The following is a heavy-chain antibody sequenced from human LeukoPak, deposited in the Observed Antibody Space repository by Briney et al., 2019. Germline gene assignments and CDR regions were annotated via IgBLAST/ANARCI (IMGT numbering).Heavy chain of an antibody. J-gene: IGHJ6*03. Sequence: SETLSLTCTVSGGSISSSSYYWGWIRQPPGKGLEWIGSIYYSGSTYYNPSLKSRVTISVDTSKNQFSLKLSSVTAADTAVYYCARLHYYYYYRDVWGKGTTVTVSS. V-gene: IGHV4-39*01. CDR1: GGSISSSSYY. CDR3: ARLHYYYYYRDV. CDR2: IYYSGST.